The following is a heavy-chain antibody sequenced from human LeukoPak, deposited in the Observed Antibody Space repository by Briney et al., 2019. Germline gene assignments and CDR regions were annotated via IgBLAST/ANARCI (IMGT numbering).Heavy chain of an antibody. Sequence: SETLSLTCTVSGGSISSSSYYWGWLRQPPGKGLEWIGSIYYSRSTYYNPSLKSRVTIPVDTSKNQFSLKLSSVTAADTAVFYCASGTWGFYDTTVGVYWGQGTLVTVSS. D-gene: IGHD3-22*01. CDR1: GGSISSSSYY. CDR2: IYYSRST. J-gene: IGHJ4*02. V-gene: IGHV4-39*07. CDR3: ASGTWGFYDTTVGVY.